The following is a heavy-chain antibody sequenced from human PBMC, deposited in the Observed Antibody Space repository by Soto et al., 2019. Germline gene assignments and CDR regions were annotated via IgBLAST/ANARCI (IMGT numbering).Heavy chain of an antibody. Sequence: ASVKVSCKASGGTFSSYAISWVRQAPGQGLEWMGGIIPIFGTANYAQKFQGRVTITADESTSTAYMELSSLRSEDTAVDYCSMTTGYYYGMDVWGQGTTVTVSS. CDR3: SMTTGYYYGMDV. D-gene: IGHD4-4*01. CDR2: IIPIFGTA. V-gene: IGHV1-69*13. J-gene: IGHJ6*02. CDR1: GGTFSSYA.